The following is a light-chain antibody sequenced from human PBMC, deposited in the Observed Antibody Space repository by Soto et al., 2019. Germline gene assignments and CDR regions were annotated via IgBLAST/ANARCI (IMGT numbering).Light chain of an antibody. J-gene: IGKJ3*01. CDR3: QQYNNWFLFT. V-gene: IGKV3-15*01. CDR1: QSISRN. CDR2: SAS. Sequence: EIVMTQSPATLSVSPGERATLSCRASQSISRNLARYQQKPGQAPRLLIFSASTRATGIPARFSGSGSGTEFTLTISSLQSEDSAVYYCQQYNNWFLFTFGPGTKVDIK.